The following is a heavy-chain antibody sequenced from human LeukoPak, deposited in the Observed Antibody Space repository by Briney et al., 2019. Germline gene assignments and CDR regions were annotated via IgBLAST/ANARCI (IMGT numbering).Heavy chain of an antibody. V-gene: IGHV4-59*12. CDR1: GGSISPYY. CDR3: ARGDSSSWYYYYMDV. Sequence: SETLSLTCTVSGGSISPYYWSWIRQPPGKGLEWIGYIYYSGSTNYNPSLKSRVTISVDTSKNQFSLKLSSVTAADTAVYYCARGDSSSWYYYYMDVWGKGTTVTVSS. D-gene: IGHD6-13*01. CDR2: IYYSGST. J-gene: IGHJ6*03.